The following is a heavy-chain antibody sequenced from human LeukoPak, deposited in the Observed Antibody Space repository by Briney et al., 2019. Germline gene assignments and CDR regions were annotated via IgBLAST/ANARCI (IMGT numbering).Heavy chain of an antibody. V-gene: IGHV4-4*07. CDR1: GDSISYFY. CDR3: ARGGPPGYYYDYYMDV. J-gene: IGHJ6*03. Sequence: SETLSLTCSVSGDSISYFYWSWIRQAAGKGLEWIGRISGSGSTNYNPSLKSRVTLSMDTSKNQFSLRLSSVTAADTAVYFCARGGPPGYYYDYYMDVWGKGTTVTISS. CDR2: ISGSGST.